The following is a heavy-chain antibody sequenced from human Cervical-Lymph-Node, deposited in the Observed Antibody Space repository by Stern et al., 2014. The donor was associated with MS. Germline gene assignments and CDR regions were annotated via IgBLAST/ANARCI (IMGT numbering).Heavy chain of an antibody. J-gene: IGHJ4*02. CDR2: IYSDEST. Sequence: EVQLEESGGGLIQPGGSLRLSCAASGFNGSSHYMSWVRQAPGKGLEWVSIIYSDESTYYADSVKGRFTISRDNSKHTLFLQMNSLRAEDTAVYYCATGGTWNSYYFDQWGQGTLVTVSS. CDR1: GFNGSSHY. V-gene: IGHV3-53*01. D-gene: IGHD1-7*01. CDR3: ATGGTWNSYYFDQ.